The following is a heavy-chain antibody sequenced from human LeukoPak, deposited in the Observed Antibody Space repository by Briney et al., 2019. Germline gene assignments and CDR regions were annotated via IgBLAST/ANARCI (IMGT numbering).Heavy chain of an antibody. Sequence: ASVKVSCKASGYTFTSYDINWVRRATGQGLEWMGWMNPNSGNTGYAQKFQGRVTMTRNTSISTAYMELSSLRSEDTAVYYCASTMVRGVITFGYWGQGTLVTVSS. CDR3: ASTMVRGVITFGY. J-gene: IGHJ4*02. V-gene: IGHV1-8*01. CDR1: GYTFTSYD. CDR2: MNPNSGNT. D-gene: IGHD3-10*01.